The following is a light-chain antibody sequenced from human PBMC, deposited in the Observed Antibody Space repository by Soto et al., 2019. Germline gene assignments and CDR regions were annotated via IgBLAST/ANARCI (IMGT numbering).Light chain of an antibody. CDR3: SSYTSSNTRVV. V-gene: IGLV2-14*03. CDR1: TSDVGGYNY. J-gene: IGLJ2*01. Sequence: QSALTQPASVSGSPGQSITISCTGTTSDVGGYNYVSWYQQHPGKAPKLMIYEVSNRPSGVSNRFSGSKSGNTASLIISGLQAEDEADYYCSSYTSSNTRVVFGGGTKLTVL. CDR2: EVS.